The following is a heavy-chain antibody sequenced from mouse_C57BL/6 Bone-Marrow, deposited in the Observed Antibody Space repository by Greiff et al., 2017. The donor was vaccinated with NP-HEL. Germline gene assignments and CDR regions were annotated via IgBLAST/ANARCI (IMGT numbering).Heavy chain of an antibody. CDR2: IYPGDGDT. CDR1: GYAFSSYW. CDR3: GRELVYYFDY. J-gene: IGHJ2*01. V-gene: IGHV1-80*01. Sequence: QVQLKESGAELVKPGASVKISCKAPGYAFSSYWMNWVKQRPGKGLEWIGQIYPGDGDTNYNGKFKGKATLTADKSSSTAYMQLSSLTSEDSAVYFCGRELVYYFDYWGQGTTLTVSS. D-gene: IGHD6-2*01.